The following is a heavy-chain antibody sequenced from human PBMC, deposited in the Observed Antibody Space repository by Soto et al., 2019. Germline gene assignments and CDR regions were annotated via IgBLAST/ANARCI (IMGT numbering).Heavy chain of an antibody. Sequence: SETLSLTCAVYGGSFSGYYWSWIRQPPGKGLEWIGDMNYSGSTNSNPSLKSRVTISVDTSKNQFSLKLSSVTAADTAVYYCARDALRPIVVVPAAEEDYYYYYRMNVWGQGTTVTVSS. CDR2: MNYSGST. V-gene: IGHV4-34*01. CDR1: GGSFSGYY. J-gene: IGHJ6*02. D-gene: IGHD2-2*01. CDR3: ARDALRPIVVVPAAEEDYYYYYRMNV.